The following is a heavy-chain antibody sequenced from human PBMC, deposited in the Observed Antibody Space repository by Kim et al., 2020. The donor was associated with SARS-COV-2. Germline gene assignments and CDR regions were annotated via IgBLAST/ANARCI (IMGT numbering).Heavy chain of an antibody. Sequence: GGSLRLSCAASGFTFSSYSMNWVRQAPGKGLEWVSSISSSSSYIYYADSVKGRFTISRDNAKNSLYLQMNSLRAEDTAVYYCARDLWGVRVYYDILTGYFSAFDIWGQGTMVTVSS. J-gene: IGHJ3*02. V-gene: IGHV3-21*01. CDR1: GFTFSSYS. D-gene: IGHD3-9*01. CDR2: ISSSSSYI. CDR3: ARDLWGVRVYYDILTGYFSAFDI.